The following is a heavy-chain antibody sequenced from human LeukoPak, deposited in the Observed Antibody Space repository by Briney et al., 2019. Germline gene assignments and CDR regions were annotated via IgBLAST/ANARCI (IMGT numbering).Heavy chain of an antibody. CDR1: GGSISSSSYY. CDR2: IYYTGNT. J-gene: IGHJ4*02. CDR3: ARVGDGNFDY. V-gene: IGHV4-39*01. Sequence: SETLSLTCTVSGGSISSSSYYWGWIRQPPGKGLEWIGSIYYTGNTYYNPSLKSRVTISVDTSKNQFSLKLSSVTAADSAVYYCARVGDGNFDYWGQGTLVTVSS. D-gene: IGHD3-16*01.